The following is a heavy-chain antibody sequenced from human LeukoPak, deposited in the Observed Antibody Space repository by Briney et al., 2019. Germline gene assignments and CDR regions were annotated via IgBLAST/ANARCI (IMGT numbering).Heavy chain of an antibody. V-gene: IGHV1-8*01. Sequence: ASVKVSCKASGYTFTSYDINWVRQATGQGLEWMGWMNPNSGNTGYPQKFQGRVTMTRNTSISTAYMELRSLRSDDTAVYYCARGMGSGSYSAAYYFDYWGQGTLVTVSS. CDR1: GYTFTSYD. D-gene: IGHD3-22*01. CDR3: ARGMGSGSYSAAYYFDY. J-gene: IGHJ4*02. CDR2: MNPNSGNT.